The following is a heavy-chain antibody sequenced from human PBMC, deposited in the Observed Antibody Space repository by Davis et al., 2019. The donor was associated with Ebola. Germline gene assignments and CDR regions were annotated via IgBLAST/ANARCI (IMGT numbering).Heavy chain of an antibody. CDR3: ARGPRRYGDYEVGY. CDR2: IRYDGSNK. CDR1: GFTFSSYD. J-gene: IGHJ4*02. Sequence: GGSLRLSCAASGFTFSSYDMHWVRQAPGKGLEWVAFIRYDGSNKYYADSVKGRFTISRDNAKNSLYLQMNSLRAEDTAVYYCARGPRRYGDYEVGYWGQGTLVTVSS. V-gene: IGHV3-30*02. D-gene: IGHD4-17*01.